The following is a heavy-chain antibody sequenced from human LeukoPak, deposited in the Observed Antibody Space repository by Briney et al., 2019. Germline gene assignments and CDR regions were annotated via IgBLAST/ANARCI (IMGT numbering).Heavy chain of an antibody. Sequence: GRSLRLSCAASGFTFDDYAMHWVRQAPGKGLEWVSGISWNSGSIGYADSVKGRFTISRDNAKNSLYPQMNSLRAEDTALYYCAKDKRYDSGGYFDYWGQGTLVTVSS. D-gene: IGHD3-22*01. CDR1: GFTFDDYA. V-gene: IGHV3-9*01. CDR3: AKDKRYDSGGYFDY. CDR2: ISWNSGSI. J-gene: IGHJ4*02.